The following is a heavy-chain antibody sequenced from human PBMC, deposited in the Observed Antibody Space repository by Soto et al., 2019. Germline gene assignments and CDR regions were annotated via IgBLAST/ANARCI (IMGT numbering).Heavy chain of an antibody. CDR3: ARSGTGGGSWQGY. Sequence: QVQLVESGGGVVQPGRSLRLSCAASGFTFSSYGMHWVRQAPGMGLEWVAVIWYDGSNKYYADSVKGRFTISRDNSKNTLYLQMNSLRAEDTAVYYCARSGTGGGSWQGYWGLGTLVTVSS. CDR2: IWYDGSNK. J-gene: IGHJ4*02. CDR1: GFTFSSYG. D-gene: IGHD2-15*01. V-gene: IGHV3-33*01.